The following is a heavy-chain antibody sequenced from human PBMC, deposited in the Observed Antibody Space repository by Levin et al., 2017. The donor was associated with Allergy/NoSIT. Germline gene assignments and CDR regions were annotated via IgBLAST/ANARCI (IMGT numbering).Heavy chain of an antibody. Sequence: PGGSLRLSCAASGFTFSSYAMSWVRQAPGKGLEWVSAISGSGGSTYYADSVKGRFTISRDNSKNTLYLQMNSLRAEDTAVYYCAKHPVVVPAAPDAFDIWGQGTMVTVSS. J-gene: IGHJ3*02. CDR3: AKHPVVVPAAPDAFDI. V-gene: IGHV3-23*01. D-gene: IGHD2-2*01. CDR1: GFTFSSYA. CDR2: ISGSGGST.